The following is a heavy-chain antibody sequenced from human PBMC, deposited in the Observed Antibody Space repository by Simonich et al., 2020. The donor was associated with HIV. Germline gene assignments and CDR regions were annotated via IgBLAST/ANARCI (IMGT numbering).Heavy chain of an antibody. CDR3: ARGDPDYVDQPSYPYYYMDV. Sequence: QVQLVESGGGVVQPGRSLRLSCSASGFTFRSYGMHWVRQAPGKGVEGGDSLCADGSKKYYAHSVKGRFTSSRDNSRNTLDLQMNSLRAEDTAVFYCARGDPDYVDQPSYPYYYMDVWGRGTTVTVSS. CDR1: GFTFRSYG. D-gene: IGHD4-17*01. V-gene: IGHV3-33*01. CDR2: LCADGSKK. J-gene: IGHJ6*03.